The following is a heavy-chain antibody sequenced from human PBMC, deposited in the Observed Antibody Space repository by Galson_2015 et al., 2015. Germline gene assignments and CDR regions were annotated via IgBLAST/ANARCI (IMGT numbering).Heavy chain of an antibody. D-gene: IGHD3-3*01. CDR2: ISSTTTYI. CDR1: EFTFSSYY. Sequence: SLRLSCAASEFTFSSYYMSWVRQAPGKGLEWVSSISSTTTYIYYADSVKGRFTISRDNAKNSLYLQMNSLGAEDTAVYYCARQILDYDFWSGYYPTNFDYWGQGTRVTVSS. V-gene: IGHV3-21*01. CDR3: ARQILDYDFWSGYYPTNFDY. J-gene: IGHJ4*02.